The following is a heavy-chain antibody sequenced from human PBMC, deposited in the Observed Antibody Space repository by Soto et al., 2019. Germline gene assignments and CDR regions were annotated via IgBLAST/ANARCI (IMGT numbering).Heavy chain of an antibody. J-gene: IGHJ4*02. Sequence: SETLSLTCTVSGGSISSGDYYWGWIRQPPGKGLEWIGYIYYSGSTYYNPSLKSRVTISVDTSKNQFSLKLSSVTAADTAVYYCARDRLLYSTFPLFDYWGQGTLVTAS. CDR2: IYYSGST. V-gene: IGHV4-30-4*01. CDR1: GGSISSGDYY. D-gene: IGHD4-4*01. CDR3: ARDRLLYSTFPLFDY.